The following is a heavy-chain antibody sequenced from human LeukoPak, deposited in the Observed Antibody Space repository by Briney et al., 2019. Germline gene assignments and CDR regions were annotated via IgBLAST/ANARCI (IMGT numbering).Heavy chain of an antibody. D-gene: IGHD3-9*01. Sequence: SGGSLRLSCAASGFTFSSYGMHWVRQAPGKGLEWVAVISYDGSNKYYADSVKGRFTISRDNSKNTLYLQMNSLRAEDTAVYYCAKDADYGILTAPPDYWGQGTLVTVSS. V-gene: IGHV3-30*18. CDR3: AKDADYGILTAPPDY. J-gene: IGHJ4*02. CDR2: ISYDGSNK. CDR1: GFTFSSYG.